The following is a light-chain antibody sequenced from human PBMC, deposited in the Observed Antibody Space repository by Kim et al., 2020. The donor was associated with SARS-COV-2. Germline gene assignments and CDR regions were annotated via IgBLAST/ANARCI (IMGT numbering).Light chain of an antibody. Sequence: PPGERATLSCRASQSVSSIYLAWYQQKPGQAPRLLIYGASSRATGIPDRFSGSGSGTDFTLTISRLEPEDFAVYYCQQYGSSPWTFGQGTKVDIK. CDR1: QSVSSIY. CDR3: QQYGSSPWT. J-gene: IGKJ1*01. CDR2: GAS. V-gene: IGKV3-20*01.